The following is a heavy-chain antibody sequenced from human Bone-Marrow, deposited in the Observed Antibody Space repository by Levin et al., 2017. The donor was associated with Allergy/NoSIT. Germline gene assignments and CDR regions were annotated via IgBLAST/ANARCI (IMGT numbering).Heavy chain of an antibody. CDR2: IIPFLATT. V-gene: IGHV1-69*11. J-gene: IGHJ6*03. Sequence: KPGGSLRLSCKASGGTFDTYAIVWVRHVPGHGLEWMGQIIPFLATTIPAQKFQGRVTITADESASTAYMELSSLKSEDTAVYYCARGRYSYGQTYTDYYFFYMDVWGRGTTVTVSS. D-gene: IGHD5-18*01. CDR1: GGTFDTYA. CDR3: ARGRYSYGQTYTDYYFFYMDV.